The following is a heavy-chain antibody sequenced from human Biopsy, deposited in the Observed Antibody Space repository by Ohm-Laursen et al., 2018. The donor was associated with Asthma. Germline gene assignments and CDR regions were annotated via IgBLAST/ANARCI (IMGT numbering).Heavy chain of an antibody. D-gene: IGHD3-3*01. CDR1: GFTFSRYG. CDR3: AKRRGYSDLTDFDH. V-gene: IGHV3-30*18. Sequence: SLRLSCAASGFTFSRYGMHWVRQAPGKGLEWVAVISSDGTRKYYADSVKGRFAISRDNAKSTLYLQMNRLRTDDTAVYYCAKRRGYSDLTDFDHWGQGTLVTVSS. J-gene: IGHJ4*02. CDR2: ISSDGTRK.